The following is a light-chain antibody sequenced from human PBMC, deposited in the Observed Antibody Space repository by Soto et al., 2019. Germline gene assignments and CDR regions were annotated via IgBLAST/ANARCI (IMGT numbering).Light chain of an antibody. CDR3: QQRNNWIT. CDR2: GAS. J-gene: IGKJ4*01. Sequence: EIVLTQAPGTLCLSPGERATLACRASQSVSSSYLAWYQQKPGQAPGLLIYGASSRATGIPARFSGSGSGTDFTLTISSLEPEDFAVYYCQQRNNWITFGGGTKVDIK. V-gene: IGKV3D-20*02. CDR1: QSVSSSY.